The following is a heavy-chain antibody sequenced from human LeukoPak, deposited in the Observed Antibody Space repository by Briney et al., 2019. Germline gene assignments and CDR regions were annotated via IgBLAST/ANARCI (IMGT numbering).Heavy chain of an antibody. CDR3: AGDYLRYYYGSGSRRWFDP. J-gene: IGHJ5*02. V-gene: IGHV4-59*01. D-gene: IGHD3-10*01. CDR1: GGSISSYY. Sequence: SETLSLTCTVSGGSISSYYWSWIRQPPGKGLEWIGYIYYSGSTNYNPSLKSRVTISVDTSKNQFSLKLSSVTAADTAVYYCAGDYLRYYYGSGSRRWFDPWGQGTLVTVSS. CDR2: IYYSGST.